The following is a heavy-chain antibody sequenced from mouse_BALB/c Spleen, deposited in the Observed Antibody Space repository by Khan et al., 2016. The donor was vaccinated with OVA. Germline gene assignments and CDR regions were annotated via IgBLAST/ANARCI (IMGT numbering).Heavy chain of an antibody. J-gene: IGHJ4*01. CDR1: GYSITSGYS. D-gene: IGHD2-1*01. Sequence: EVKLLESGPDLVKPSQSLSLTCTVTGYSITSGYSWHWIRQFPGNKLEWMGYIYYSGGFNYNPSLKSRISITRDTSKNQFFLQLNSVTTEDKATYYCVRDGNYMDYWGQGTSVTVSS. CDR2: IYYSGGF. V-gene: IGHV3-1*02. CDR3: VRDGNYMDY.